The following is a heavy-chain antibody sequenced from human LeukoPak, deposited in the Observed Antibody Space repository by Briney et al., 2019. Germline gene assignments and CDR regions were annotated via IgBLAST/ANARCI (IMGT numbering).Heavy chain of an antibody. CDR1: GGSFSGYY. CDR2: INHSGST. Sequence: PSETLSLTCAVYGGSFSGYYWSWIRLPPGKGLECIGEINHSGSTNYNPALESRLTISVDTSKNHFSLKLSSVTAADTAIYYCTRVRADTGPCERRSFHVWGLGTMVTVSS. D-gene: IGHD6-19*01. V-gene: IGHV4-34*01. CDR3: TRVRADTGPCERRSFHV. J-gene: IGHJ3*01.